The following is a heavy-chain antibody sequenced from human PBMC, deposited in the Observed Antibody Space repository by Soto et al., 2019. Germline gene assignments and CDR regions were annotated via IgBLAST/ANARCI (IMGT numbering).Heavy chain of an antibody. CDR2: IGTGTRTR. Sequence: EVQLVESGGGLVQPGGSLRLSCAAFGFVLSSYSMSWVRQAPGKGLEWVSYIGTGTRTRYYADSVKGRFTISRDNGKNSLFLQMNSLRAEDTALYYCARSYSYGFGYWGQGTLVTVSS. CDR1: GFVLSSYS. V-gene: IGHV3-48*01. CDR3: ARSYSYGFGY. J-gene: IGHJ4*02. D-gene: IGHD5-18*01.